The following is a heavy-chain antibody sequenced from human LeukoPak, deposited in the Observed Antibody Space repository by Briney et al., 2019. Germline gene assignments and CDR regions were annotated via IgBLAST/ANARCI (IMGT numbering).Heavy chain of an antibody. J-gene: IGHJ4*02. CDR3: TAGTGPSDFDY. D-gene: IGHD3/OR15-3a*01. CDR1: GFTFSNAW. CDR2: IKRKGDDGTI. V-gene: IGHV3-15*01. Sequence: GGSLRLSCAASGFTFSNAWMSWVRQAPGRGLEWVGRIKRKGDDGTIDYAAPVKGRLSISRDDSKNTLYLQMNSLKSEDKAVYYCTAGTGPSDFDYWGQGTLVTVSS.